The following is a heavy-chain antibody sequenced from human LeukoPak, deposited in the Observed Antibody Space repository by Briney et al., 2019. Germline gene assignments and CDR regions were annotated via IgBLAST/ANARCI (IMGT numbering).Heavy chain of an antibody. D-gene: IGHD3-22*01. CDR2: INPNSGGT. J-gene: IGHJ4*02. CDR3: ARDYYDSSGYYEGVY. CDR1: GYTFTGYY. V-gene: IGHV1-2*06. Sequence: ASVKVSCKASGYTFTGYYMHWLRQAPGQGLEWMGRINPNSGGTNYAQKFQGRVTMTRDTSISTAYMELSRLRSDDTAVCYCARDYYDSSGYYEGVYWGQGTLVTVSS.